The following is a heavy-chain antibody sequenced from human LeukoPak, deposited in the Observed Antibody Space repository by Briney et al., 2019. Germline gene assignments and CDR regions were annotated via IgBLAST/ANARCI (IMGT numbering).Heavy chain of an antibody. D-gene: IGHD6-13*01. V-gene: IGHV5-51*01. Sequence: GESLKISCKSSGYSFTSYWLCWVREMPRKVLEWMGIIYPGGSDTSYNPSFQSEATISDDTSITTAYLQWSRLTASATAMYCCARRWQQRGHQVLYYFDYWGQGTLDTVSS. CDR2: IYPGGSDT. J-gene: IGHJ4*02. CDR1: GYSFTSYW. CDR3: ARRWQQRGHQVLYYFDY.